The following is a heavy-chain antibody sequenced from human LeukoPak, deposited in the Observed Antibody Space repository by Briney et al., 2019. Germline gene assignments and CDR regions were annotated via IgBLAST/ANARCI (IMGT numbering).Heavy chain of an antibody. V-gene: IGHV3-53*01. J-gene: IGHJ4*02. Sequence: GGSLRLSCAASGFTVSSNYMSWVRQALGKGLEWVSVIYSGGSTYYADPVKGRFTISRDNSKNTLYLQMNSLRAEDTAVYYCARQIGGLYFDYWGQGTLVTVSS. CDR1: GFTVSSNY. CDR3: ARQIGGLYFDY. CDR2: IYSGGST.